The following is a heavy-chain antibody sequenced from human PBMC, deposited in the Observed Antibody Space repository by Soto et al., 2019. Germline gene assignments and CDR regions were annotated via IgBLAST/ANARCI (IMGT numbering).Heavy chain of an antibody. CDR2: IYYSGST. D-gene: IGHD6-19*01. J-gene: IGHJ4*02. CDR1: GGSISSSSYY. CDR3: ARHAVHSSGFIDY. V-gene: IGHV4-39*01. Sequence: ETLSLTCTVSGGSISSSSYYWGWIRQPPGKGLEWIGSIYYSGSTYYNPSLKRRVTISVDTSKNQFSLKLSSVTAADTAVYYCARHAVHSSGFIDYWGQGTLVTVSS.